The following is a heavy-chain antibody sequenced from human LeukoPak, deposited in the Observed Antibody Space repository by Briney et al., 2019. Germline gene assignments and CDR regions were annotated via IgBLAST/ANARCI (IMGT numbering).Heavy chain of an antibody. CDR3: ARMSSTWIQLPFDY. D-gene: IGHD5-18*01. J-gene: IGHJ4*02. Sequence: GGSLRLSCAASGFTFSDYYMNWIRQAPGKGLEWVSYISTSGSSTYYADSVKGRFIISRDNAKNSLYLQMNGLRAEDTAVYYCARMSSTWIQLPFDYWGQGTLVTVSS. CDR1: GFTFSDYY. V-gene: IGHV3-11*01. CDR2: ISTSGSST.